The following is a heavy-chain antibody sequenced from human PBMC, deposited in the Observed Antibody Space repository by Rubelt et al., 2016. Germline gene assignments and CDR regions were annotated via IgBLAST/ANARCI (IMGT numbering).Heavy chain of an antibody. CDR3: ARDLVGSAGTFDS. J-gene: IGHJ4*02. CDR2: INPKSGGT. V-gene: IGHV1-2*06. Sequence: YGDTFTDYYIHRVRQAPGQGLEWMARINPKSGGTNFAQRFQDRVTMTSNTSITTSDIELSRLRSGDTAASYCARDLVGSAGTFDSWGQGTLVTVSS. D-gene: IGHD1-1*01. CDR1: GDTFTDYY.